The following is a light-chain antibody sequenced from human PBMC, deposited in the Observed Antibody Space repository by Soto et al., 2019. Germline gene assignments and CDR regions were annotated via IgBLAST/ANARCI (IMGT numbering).Light chain of an antibody. CDR3: CSYTRSSTLL. J-gene: IGLJ2*01. CDR1: GSDIGCYNY. Sequence: QSALTQPASVSGSPGQSITISCSGTGSDIGCYNYVSWYQQHPGRAPRLIIYEVINRPAGVSTRFSGSKSGNTASLTISGLHAADEAYYYCCSYTRSSTLLFGGGTKLTVL. CDR2: EVI. V-gene: IGLV2-14*01.